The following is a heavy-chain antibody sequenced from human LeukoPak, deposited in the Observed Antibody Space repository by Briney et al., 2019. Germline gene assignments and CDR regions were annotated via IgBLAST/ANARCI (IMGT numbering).Heavy chain of an antibody. CDR2: IIPIFGTA. J-gene: IGHJ4*02. Sequence: ASVKVSCKASGGTFSSYAISWVRQAPGQGLEWMGGIIPIFGTANYAQKFQGRVTITADESTSTAYMELNSLRAEDTAVYYCAKDGRRLAGMIDYWGQGTLVTVSS. CDR3: AKDGRRLAGMIDY. CDR1: GGTFSSYA. V-gene: IGHV1-69*13. D-gene: IGHD6-19*01.